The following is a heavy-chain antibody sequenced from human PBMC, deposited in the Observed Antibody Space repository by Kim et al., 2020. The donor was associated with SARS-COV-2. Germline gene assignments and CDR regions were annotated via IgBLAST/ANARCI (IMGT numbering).Heavy chain of an antibody. D-gene: IGHD5-18*01. CDR2: ISWNSGSI. CDR3: AKDLVDTAMGRFDY. Sequence: GGSLRLSCAASGFTFDDYAMHWVRQAPGKGLEWVSGISWNSGSIGYADSVKGRFTISRDNAKNSLYLQMNSLRAEDTALYYCAKDLVDTAMGRFDYWGQGTLVTVSS. J-gene: IGHJ4*02. V-gene: IGHV3-9*01. CDR1: GFTFDDYA.